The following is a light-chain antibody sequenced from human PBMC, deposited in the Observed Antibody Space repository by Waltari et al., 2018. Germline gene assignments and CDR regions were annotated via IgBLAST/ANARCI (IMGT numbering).Light chain of an antibody. V-gene: IGKV3-20*01. CDR1: QSISRT. Sequence: EIVLTQSPGTLSLSPGERATIYCRASQSISRTLVWYQKKPGQAPRLLIYAASTRATGIPDRFSGSGSGTDFSLTLSRLEPEDFAVYYCQHYLRLPVTFGQGTKVEIK. CDR3: QHYLRLPVT. J-gene: IGKJ1*01. CDR2: AAS.